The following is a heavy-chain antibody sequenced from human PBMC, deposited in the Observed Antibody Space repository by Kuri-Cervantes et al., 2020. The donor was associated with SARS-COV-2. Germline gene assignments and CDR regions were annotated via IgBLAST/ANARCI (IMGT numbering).Heavy chain of an antibody. J-gene: IGHJ5*02. CDR1: GGSISSSGYY. CDR3: ARISRTGGYYGSGSPNWFDP. V-gene: IGHV4-39*01. D-gene: IGHD3-10*01. Sequence: SETLSLTCTVSGGSISSSGYYWGWIRQPPGKGLEWIGTIYYSGSTNYNPSLKGRVTISVDTPKNQFSLRLGSVTAADTAVFYCARISRTGGYYGSGSPNWFDPWGQGTLVTVSS. CDR2: IYYSGST.